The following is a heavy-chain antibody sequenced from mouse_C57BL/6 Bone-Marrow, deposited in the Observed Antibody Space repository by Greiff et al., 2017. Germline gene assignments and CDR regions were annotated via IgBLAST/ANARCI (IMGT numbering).Heavy chain of an antibody. J-gene: IGHJ2*01. CDR1: GFTFSSYA. V-gene: IGHV5-9-1*02. Sequence: EVKLMESGAGLVKPGGSLKLSSAASGFTFSSYAMSWVRQTPEKSLEWVAYISSGGDYIYYADTVKGRFTSSRDNARNTLYLQMSSLKSEDTAMYYCTRDLGRAYFHYWAQGTTLTVSS. CDR3: TRDLGRAYFHY. D-gene: IGHD4-1*01. CDR2: ISSGGDYI.